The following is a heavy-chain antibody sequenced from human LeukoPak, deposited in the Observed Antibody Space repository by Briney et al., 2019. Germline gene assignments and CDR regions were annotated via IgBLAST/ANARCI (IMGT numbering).Heavy chain of an antibody. V-gene: IGHV4-34*01. CDR3: ARQVYGSDY. J-gene: IGHJ4*02. CDR2: VNHSGYT. D-gene: IGHD4-17*01. Sequence: SETLSLTCDVSGVSFSTYYWSWIRQSPEKGLEWIGEVNHSGYTNLNPSLKSRVTISVDTSKNQFSLKLSSVTAAATAVYYCARQVYGSDYWGQGTLVTVSS. CDR1: GVSFSTYY.